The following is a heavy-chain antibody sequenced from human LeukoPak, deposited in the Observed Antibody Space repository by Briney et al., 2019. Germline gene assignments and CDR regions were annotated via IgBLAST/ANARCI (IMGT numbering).Heavy chain of an antibody. CDR1: GYTFTGYY. J-gene: IGHJ4*02. Sequence: GASVKVSCKASGYTFTGYYMHWVRQAPGQGLEWMGWINPNSGGTNYAQKFQERVTITRDMSTSTAYMELSSLRSEDTAVYYCAAVPAPGGSSYYFDYWGQGTLVTVSS. CDR2: INPNSGGT. V-gene: IGHV1-2*02. D-gene: IGHD1-26*01. CDR3: AAVPAPGGSSYYFDY.